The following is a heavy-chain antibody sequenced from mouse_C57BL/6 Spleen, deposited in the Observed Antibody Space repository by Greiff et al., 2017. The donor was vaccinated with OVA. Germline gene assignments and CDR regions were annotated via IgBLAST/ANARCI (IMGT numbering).Heavy chain of an antibody. V-gene: IGHV1-55*01. CDR1: GYTFTSYW. CDR3: ARWDLYDYACFAY. J-gene: IGHJ3*01. CDR2: IYPGSGST. D-gene: IGHD2-4*01. Sequence: QVQLKQPGAELVKPGASVKMSCKASGYTFTSYWITWVKQRPGQGLEWIGDIYPGSGSTNYNEKFKSKATLTVDTSSSTAYMQLSSLTSEDSAVYYCARWDLYDYACFAYWGQGTLVTVSA.